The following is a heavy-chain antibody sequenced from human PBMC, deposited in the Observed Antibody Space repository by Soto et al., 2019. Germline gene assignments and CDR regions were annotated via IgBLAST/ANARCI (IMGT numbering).Heavy chain of an antibody. Sequence: SVKVSCEASGGTFSSYAISWVRQAPGQGLEWMGGIIPIFGTANYAQKFQGRVTITADESTSTAYMELSSLRSEDTAVYYCASSLGTRVVTLPARFDNGGQGTLVTVSS. J-gene: IGHJ4*02. CDR3: ASSLGTRVVTLPARFDN. CDR2: IIPIFGTA. V-gene: IGHV1-69*13. CDR1: GGTFSSYA. D-gene: IGHD2-21*02.